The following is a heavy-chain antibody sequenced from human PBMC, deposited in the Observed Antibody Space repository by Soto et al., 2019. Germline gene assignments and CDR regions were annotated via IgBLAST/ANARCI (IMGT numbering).Heavy chain of an antibody. CDR2: IIPMVDMA. CDR3: ATNYGSGRTHFDY. CDR1: VDTFSFYT. J-gene: IGHJ4*02. D-gene: IGHD3-10*01. V-gene: IGHV1-69*02. Sequence: QVQLAQSGAEVKKPGSSVRLSCTASVDTFSFYTISWVRQSPGQGPEGMGRIIPMVDMADYPQKFQGRVTISADQSTRTAYMVMSSLRSDCTGVYFCATNYGSGRTHFDYWGQGTLVTVSS.